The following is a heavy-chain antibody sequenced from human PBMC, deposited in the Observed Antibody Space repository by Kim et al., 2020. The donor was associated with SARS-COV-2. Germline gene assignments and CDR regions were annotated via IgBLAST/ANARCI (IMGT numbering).Heavy chain of an antibody. Sequence: SETLSLTCTVSGDSIASGGYYWSWIRHLPGRGLEWIGYIYFGGLSKYSPSLRSRVSMSLDTSRNQFSLELRSVTAADTAIYYCATHLRVWGQGALGTVSS. CDR1: GDSIASGGYY. CDR2: IYFGGLS. V-gene: IGHV4-31*03. CDR3: ATHLRV. J-gene: IGHJ1*01.